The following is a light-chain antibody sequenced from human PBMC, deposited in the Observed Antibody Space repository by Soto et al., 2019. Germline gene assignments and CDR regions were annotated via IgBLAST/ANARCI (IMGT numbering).Light chain of an antibody. V-gene: IGLV2-8*01. Sequence: QSALTQPPSASGSPGQSVTISCTGTKNDIGVYDFVSWYQHHPGKAPRLIIYEVVKWPSGVPDRFSGSKSGNPASLTVSGLQAADEADYFCKSYAGRNTYVFGSGTKLTVL. CDR2: EVV. CDR3: KSYAGRNTYV. J-gene: IGLJ1*01. CDR1: KNDIGVYDF.